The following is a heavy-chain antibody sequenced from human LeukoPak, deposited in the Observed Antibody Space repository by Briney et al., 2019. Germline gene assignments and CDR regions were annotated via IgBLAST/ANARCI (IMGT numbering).Heavy chain of an antibody. D-gene: IGHD6-6*01. CDR3: ARGGHSSSYYIDY. CDR2: IYHSGST. J-gene: IGHJ4*02. CDR1: GGSISSSNW. V-gene: IGHV4-4*02. Sequence: SETLSLTCTVSGGSISSSNWWSWVRQPQGKGLEWIGEIYHSGSTNYNPSLKSRVTISVDKSKNQFSLKLSSVTAADTAVYYCARGGHSSSYYIDYWGQGTLVTVSP.